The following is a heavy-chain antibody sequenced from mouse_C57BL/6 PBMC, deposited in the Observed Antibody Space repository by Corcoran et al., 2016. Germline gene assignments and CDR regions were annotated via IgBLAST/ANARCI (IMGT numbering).Heavy chain of an antibody. CDR1: GYSITSGYY. CDR3: AREGEYDYDWYFDV. D-gene: IGHD2-4*01. V-gene: IGHV3-6*01. J-gene: IGHJ1*03. CDR2: ISYDGSN. Sequence: DVQLQESGPGLVKPSQSLSLTCSVTGYSITSGYYWTWIRQFPGNKLEWMGYISYDGSNNYNPSLNNRISITRDTSKNQFFLKVNSVTTEDTATYYWAREGEYDYDWYFDVWGTGTTVTVSS.